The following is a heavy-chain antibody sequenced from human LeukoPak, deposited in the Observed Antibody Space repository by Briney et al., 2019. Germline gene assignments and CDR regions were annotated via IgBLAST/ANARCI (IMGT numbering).Heavy chain of an antibody. CDR1: GFTFSNSW. V-gene: IGHV3-15*01. J-gene: IGHJ4*02. D-gene: IGHD5/OR15-5a*01. CDR2: IKSKTDGEST. CDR3: TTAGQVYGYCIGTDCHAGY. Sequence: GGSLRLSCAASGFTFSNSWMNWVRQAPGKGLEWVVRIKSKTDGESTDYAAPVRGRFSISRDDSKTTLYLQMNSLKTEDTAVYYCTTAGQVYGYCIGTDCHAGYWGQGALVTVSS.